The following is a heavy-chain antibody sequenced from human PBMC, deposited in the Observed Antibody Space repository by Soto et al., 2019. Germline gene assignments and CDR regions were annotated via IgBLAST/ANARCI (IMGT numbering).Heavy chain of an antibody. V-gene: IGHV3-48*02. CDR2: ISSSSSTI. D-gene: IGHD6-13*01. CDR1: GFTCSSYS. CDR3: ARDSPYSSSWYDLNWFDP. J-gene: IGHJ5*02. Sequence: GGSLRLSSAASGFTCSSYSMNWVRQAPGKGLEWVSYISSSSSTIYYADSVKGRFTISRDNAKNSLYLQMNSLRDEDTAVYYCARDSPYSSSWYDLNWFDPWGQGTLVTVSS.